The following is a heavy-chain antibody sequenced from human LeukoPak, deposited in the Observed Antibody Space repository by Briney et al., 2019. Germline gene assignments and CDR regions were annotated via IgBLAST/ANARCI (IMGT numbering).Heavy chain of an antibody. Sequence: PGGSLRLSCAASGFTFSSYAMHWVRQAPGKGLEWVAVISYDGSNKYYADSVKGRITISRDSSKNTLYLQMNSLRAEDTAVYYCARSSGWYGWGQGTLVTVSS. V-gene: IGHV3-30-3*01. CDR3: ARSSGWYG. CDR2: ISYDGSNK. CDR1: GFTFSSYA. D-gene: IGHD6-19*01. J-gene: IGHJ4*02.